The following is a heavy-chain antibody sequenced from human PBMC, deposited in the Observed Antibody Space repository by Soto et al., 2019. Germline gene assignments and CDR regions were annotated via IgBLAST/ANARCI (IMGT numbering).Heavy chain of an antibody. V-gene: IGHV4-34*01. CDR1: GGSFSGYY. CDR2: ISHSGTT. CDR3: ARGECSSVYCFTSWALDF. D-gene: IGHD2-2*01. J-gene: IGHJ3*01. Sequence: QVQLQQWGAGLLKPSETLSLTCAVYGGSFSGYYWTWIRQTPGKGLEWIGEISHSGTTNYQPSLTSRVTISADPSKKQFSLNLTSVTAADSGVYYCARGECSSVYCFTSWALDFWGQGTVVTVSS.